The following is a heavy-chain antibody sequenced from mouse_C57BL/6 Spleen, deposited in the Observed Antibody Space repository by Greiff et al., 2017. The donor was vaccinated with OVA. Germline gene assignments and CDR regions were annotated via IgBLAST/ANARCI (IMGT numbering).Heavy chain of an antibody. Sequence: VQLQQSGPELVKPGASVKISCKASGYSFTGYYMNWVKQSPEKSLEWIGEINPSTGGTTYNQKFKAKATLTVDKSSSTAYTQLKSLTSEDSAVYYCAKTGTRYFDVWGTGTTVTVSS. D-gene: IGHD4-1*01. CDR3: AKTGTRYFDV. CDR2: INPSTGGT. V-gene: IGHV1-42*01. J-gene: IGHJ1*03. CDR1: GYSFTGYY.